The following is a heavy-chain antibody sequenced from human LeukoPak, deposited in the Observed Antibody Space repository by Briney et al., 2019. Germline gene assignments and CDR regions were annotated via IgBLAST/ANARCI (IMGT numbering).Heavy chain of an antibody. J-gene: IGHJ4*02. CDR1: GFTFRSYE. Sequence: PGGSLRLSCAASGFTFRSYEMNWVRQAPGKGLEWVSYISSSSSTIYYSDSLKGRFTISRDNAKNSLYLQMNSLRAEDTAVYYCARAPEGSGSLYFFDYWGQGTLVTVSS. D-gene: IGHD3-10*01. CDR3: ARAPEGSGSLYFFDY. CDR2: ISSSSSTI. V-gene: IGHV3-48*03.